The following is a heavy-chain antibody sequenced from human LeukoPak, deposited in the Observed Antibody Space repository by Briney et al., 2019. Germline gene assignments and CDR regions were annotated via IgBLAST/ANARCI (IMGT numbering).Heavy chain of an antibody. J-gene: IGHJ4*02. Sequence: PGRSLRLSCVASGFTFSSYGMHWVRQAPGKGLEWVAVISYDGSNKYYADSVKGRFTISRDNSKNTLYLQMNSLRAEDAAVYYCAKTLDYEGYWGQGTLVTVSS. CDR3: AKTLDYEGY. V-gene: IGHV3-30*18. CDR2: ISYDGSNK. D-gene: IGHD4-17*01. CDR1: GFTFSSYG.